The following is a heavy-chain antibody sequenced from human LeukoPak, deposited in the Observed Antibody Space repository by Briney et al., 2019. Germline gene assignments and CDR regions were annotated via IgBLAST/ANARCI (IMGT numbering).Heavy chain of an antibody. CDR1: GGSISGYY. J-gene: IGHJ4*02. Sequence: SETLSLTCTVSGGSISGYYWSWSRQAPGKGVEWIGNLYYNRGAWFKSSLKSRVTTSVDTSKNEFSLKLSSVTAADTAVYYCARWSDCGGDCHILDYWGQGILVTVSS. CDR3: ARWSDCGGDCHILDY. D-gene: IGHD2-21*02. V-gene: IGHV4-59*01. CDR2: LYYNRGA.